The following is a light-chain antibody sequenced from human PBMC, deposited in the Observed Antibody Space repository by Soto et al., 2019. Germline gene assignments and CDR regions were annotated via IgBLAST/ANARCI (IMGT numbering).Light chain of an antibody. Sequence: EIVMTQSPATLSVSPGERATLSCRASQSISSDLAWYQQTPGQAPRLLIYGASTRATGIPARFRGSGSGTEFTLTISSLQSEDFAIYYCQHSRTFGQGTKVEIK. CDR2: GAS. J-gene: IGKJ1*01. CDR1: QSISSD. CDR3: QHSRT. V-gene: IGKV3-15*01.